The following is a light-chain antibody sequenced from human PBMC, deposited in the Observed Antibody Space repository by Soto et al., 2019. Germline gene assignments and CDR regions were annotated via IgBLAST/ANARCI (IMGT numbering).Light chain of an antibody. Sequence: ETVMTQSPVTLSVSPGDTATLSCRASQRVSNHFAWYQQKPGQAPRLLIYDASNRATGIPARFSGSGSGTDFTLTISSLEPEDFAIYYCQQRQYWPPITFGQGTRLEIK. V-gene: IGKV3-11*01. CDR1: QRVSNH. CDR3: QQRQYWPPIT. J-gene: IGKJ5*01. CDR2: DAS.